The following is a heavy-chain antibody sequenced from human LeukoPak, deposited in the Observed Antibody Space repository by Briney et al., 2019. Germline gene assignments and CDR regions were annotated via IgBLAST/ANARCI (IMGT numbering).Heavy chain of an antibody. CDR3: ARAIDNWFDP. CDR1: GGSISTYY. D-gene: IGHD3-22*01. Sequence: PSETLSLTCTVSGGSISTYYWSWIRRPPGKGLEWIAYIHASGPTNYNPSLKSRVTMSVDTSKNQFSLKLSSVTAADTAVYYCARAIDNWFDPWGQGTLVTVSS. J-gene: IGHJ5*02. CDR2: IHASGPT. V-gene: IGHV4-4*09.